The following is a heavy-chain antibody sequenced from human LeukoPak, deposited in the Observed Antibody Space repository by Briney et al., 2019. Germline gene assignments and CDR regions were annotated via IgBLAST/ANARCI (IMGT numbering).Heavy chain of an antibody. CDR3: ARDLGVYSRYYFDY. D-gene: IGHD2-8*01. Sequence: GGSLTLSCVASGFSFSSYSMNWVRQAPGKGLEWVSYISSSSSTIYYADSVKGRFTISRDNAKNSLYLQMNSLRVEDTAVYYCARDLGVYSRYYFDYWGQGTLVTVSS. CDR1: GFSFSSYS. V-gene: IGHV3-48*01. CDR2: ISSSSSTI. J-gene: IGHJ4*02.